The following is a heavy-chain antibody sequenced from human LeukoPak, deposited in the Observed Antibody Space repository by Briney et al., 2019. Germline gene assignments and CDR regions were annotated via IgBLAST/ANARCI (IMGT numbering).Heavy chain of an antibody. Sequence: PGGSLRLSCAAAGFTFSDYGMNRVRLAPGKGLEWVSGISGSGISTYYADSVKGRFTISRDNSKNTLYLQMNSLRVEDTAVYYCAKSWNYYDSSGDDALDIWGQGTMVTVSS. D-gene: IGHD3-22*01. CDR3: AKSWNYYDSSGDDALDI. CDR2: ISGSGIST. CDR1: GFTFSDYG. V-gene: IGHV3-23*01. J-gene: IGHJ3*02.